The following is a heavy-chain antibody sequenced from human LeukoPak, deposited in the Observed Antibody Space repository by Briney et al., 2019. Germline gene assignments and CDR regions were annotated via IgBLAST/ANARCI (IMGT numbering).Heavy chain of an antibody. D-gene: IGHD4-23*01. Sequence: SETLSLPCTVSGGSISIYYWSCMRHPPGRGGECIGYIYYTGSTNYNASLKSRVTISLDTPNYQISLKLSSVTAADTAVYYCARHGSVREGRWWFDPWGQGTLVPVSS. V-gene: IGHV4-59*08. CDR3: ARHGSVREGRWWFDP. CDR2: IYYTGST. CDR1: GGSISIYY. J-gene: IGHJ5*02.